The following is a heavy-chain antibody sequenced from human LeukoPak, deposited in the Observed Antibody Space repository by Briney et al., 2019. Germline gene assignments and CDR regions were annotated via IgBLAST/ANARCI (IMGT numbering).Heavy chain of an antibody. Sequence: GASVKVSCKASGYTFTCYYMHWVGQAPGQGLEWMGWINPNSGGTNYAQKFQGRMPMTRDMSTSTVYMGLSSLGSEDTAVYYCARSPRPICGYSYYYVLDYWGQGTLVTVSS. CDR3: ARSPRPICGYSYYYVLDY. V-gene: IGHV1-2*02. D-gene: IGHD5-18*01. J-gene: IGHJ4*02. CDR1: GYTFTCYY. CDR2: INPNSGGT.